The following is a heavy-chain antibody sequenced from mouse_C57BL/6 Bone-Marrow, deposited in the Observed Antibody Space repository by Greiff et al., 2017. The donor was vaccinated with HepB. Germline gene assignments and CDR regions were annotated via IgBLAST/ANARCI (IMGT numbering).Heavy chain of an antibody. CDR1: GYTFTSYW. J-gene: IGHJ2*01. CDR2: IYPSDSET. Sequence: QVQLQQPGAELVRPGSSVKLSCKASGYTFTSYWMDWVKPRPGQGLEWIGNIYPSDSETHYNQKFKDKATLTVDKSSSTAYMQLSSLTSEDSAVYYCARRGAYDYDGYFDYWGQGTTLTVSS. CDR3: ARRGAYDYDGYFDY. V-gene: IGHV1-61*01. D-gene: IGHD2-4*01.